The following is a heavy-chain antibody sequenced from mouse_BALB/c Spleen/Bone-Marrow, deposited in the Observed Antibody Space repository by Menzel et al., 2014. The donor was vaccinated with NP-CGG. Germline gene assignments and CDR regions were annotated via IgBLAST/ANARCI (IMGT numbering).Heavy chain of an antibody. CDR1: GYTFTSYW. CDR3: ARRFTTVVTTGDY. J-gene: IGHJ2*01. D-gene: IGHD1-1*02. V-gene: IGHV1-7*01. CDR2: INPNTGYP. Sequence: QVQLKESGAELAKPGASVKMSCKASGYTFTSYWMHWVKQRPGQGLEWIGYINPNTGYPEYNQKFKDKATSTADKSSSTAYMQLSSLTSEDSAVYYCARRFTTVVTTGDYWGQGTTLTVSS.